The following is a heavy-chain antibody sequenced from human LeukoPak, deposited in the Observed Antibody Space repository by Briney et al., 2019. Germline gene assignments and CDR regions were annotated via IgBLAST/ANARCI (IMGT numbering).Heavy chain of an antibody. CDR1: GFTFTTYG. CDR3: ARAVTWIDP. Sequence: GGSLRLSCAASGFTFTTYGMHWVRQAPGKGLEWVAFIQNDGNDKYYADSVKGRFTISKDNSKNTVDLQMNGLRAEDTAVYYCARAVTWIDPWGQGTLVIVYS. V-gene: IGHV3-30*02. CDR2: IQNDGNDK. J-gene: IGHJ5*02.